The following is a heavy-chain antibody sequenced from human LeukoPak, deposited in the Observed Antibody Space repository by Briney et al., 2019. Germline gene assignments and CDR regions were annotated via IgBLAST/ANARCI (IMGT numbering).Heavy chain of an antibody. CDR2: IRSKANSYAT. Sequence: PGGSLRLSCAASGFTFSGSAMHWVRQASGKGLEWVGRIRSKANSYATAYAASVKGRFTISRDDSKNTAYLQMNSLKTEDTAVYYCTRRRVGATNWFDPWGQGTLVTVSS. D-gene: IGHD1-26*01. J-gene: IGHJ5*02. CDR3: TRRRVGATNWFDP. CDR1: GFTFSGSA. V-gene: IGHV3-73*01.